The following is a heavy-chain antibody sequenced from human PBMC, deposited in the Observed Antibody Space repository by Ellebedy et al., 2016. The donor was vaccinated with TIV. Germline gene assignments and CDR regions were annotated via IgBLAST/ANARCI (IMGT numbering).Heavy chain of an antibody. V-gene: IGHV3-23*01. D-gene: IGHD2-2*01. Sequence: PGGSLRLSCAASGFTFSSYAMSWVRQAPGKGLEWVSAISGSGGSTYYADSVKGRFTISRDNSKNTLYLQMNSLRAEDTAVYYCARDTVEVPSGDAFDMWGQGTMVIVSS. J-gene: IGHJ3*02. CDR2: ISGSGGST. CDR3: ARDTVEVPSGDAFDM. CDR1: GFTFSSYA.